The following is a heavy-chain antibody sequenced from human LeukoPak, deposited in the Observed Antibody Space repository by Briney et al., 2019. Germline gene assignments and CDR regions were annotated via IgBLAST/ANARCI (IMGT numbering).Heavy chain of an antibody. D-gene: IGHD3-22*01. CDR1: GGSISSYY. J-gene: IGHJ4*02. CDR2: IYYSGST. CDR3: ARERITMIVNYFDY. Sequence: SETLSLTCTVSGGSISSYYWSWIRQPPGKGLEWIGYIYYSGSTNYNPSLKSRVTISVDTSKNQFSLKLSSVTAADTAVYYCARERITMIVNYFDYWGQGTLVTVSS. V-gene: IGHV4-59*01.